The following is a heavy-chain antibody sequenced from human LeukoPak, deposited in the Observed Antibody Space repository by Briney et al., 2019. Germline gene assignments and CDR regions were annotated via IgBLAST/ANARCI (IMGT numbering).Heavy chain of an antibody. CDR2: ISSSSSYI. CDR1: GFTFSSYS. V-gene: IGHV3-21*01. D-gene: IGHD3-22*01. Sequence: GGSLRLSCAASGFTFSSYSMNWVRQAPGKGLEWVSSISSSSSYISYADSVKGRFTISRDNAKNSLYLQMNSLRAEDTAVYYCARGSAYYYESSGFYYFEYWGQGTLVTVSS. CDR3: ARGSAYYYESSGFYYFEY. J-gene: IGHJ4*02.